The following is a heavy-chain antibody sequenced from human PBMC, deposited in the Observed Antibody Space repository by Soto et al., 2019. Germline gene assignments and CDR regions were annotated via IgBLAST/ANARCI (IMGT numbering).Heavy chain of an antibody. Sequence: ELLSDTCSVAYGSSGAFWGWIRQPPGKGLEWIGYIYYSGSTNYNPSLKSRVTISVDTSKNQFSLKLSSVTAADTAVYYCARGDNWFDPWGQGTLVTVSS. CDR1: YGSSGAF. V-gene: IGHV4-59*08. CDR2: IYYSGST. J-gene: IGHJ5*02. D-gene: IGHD3-16*01. CDR3: ARGDNWFDP.